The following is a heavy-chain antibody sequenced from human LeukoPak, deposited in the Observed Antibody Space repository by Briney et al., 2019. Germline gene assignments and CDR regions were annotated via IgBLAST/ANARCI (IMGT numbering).Heavy chain of an antibody. V-gene: IGHV4-59*08. CDR1: GGSISSYY. J-gene: IGHJ4*02. D-gene: IGHD6-6*01. CDR3: ARRVYGSSFDY. CDR2: IYYSVST. Sequence: SETLSLTCTVSGGSISSYYWSWIRQPPGKGLEWIGYIYYSVSTNYNPSLKSRVTISVDTSKNQFSLKLTSVTAADTAVYSCARRVYGSSFDYWGQGTLVTVSS.